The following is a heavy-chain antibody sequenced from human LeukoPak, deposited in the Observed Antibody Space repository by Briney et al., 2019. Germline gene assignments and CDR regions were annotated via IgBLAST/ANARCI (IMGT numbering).Heavy chain of an antibody. Sequence: GGSLRLSCAASGFTSSSYWMHWVRQVPGKGLVWVSRISGDGTARNYADSVRGRFTISRDDAKNTVDLQTNSLRGEDTAVYYCVRGRGSYGWFDPWGQGTLVTVSS. J-gene: IGHJ5*02. D-gene: IGHD3-10*01. CDR2: ISGDGTAR. CDR3: VRGRGSYGWFDP. V-gene: IGHV3-74*01. CDR1: GFTSSSYW.